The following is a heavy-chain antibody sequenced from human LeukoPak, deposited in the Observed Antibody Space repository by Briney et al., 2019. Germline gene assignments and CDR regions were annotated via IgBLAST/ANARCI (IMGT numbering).Heavy chain of an antibody. D-gene: IGHD3-10*01. CDR1: GGSISSGDYY. CDR3: ARGGVWDHYGSVNWFDP. J-gene: IGHJ5*02. V-gene: IGHV4-30-4*01. Sequence: SQTLSLTCTVSGGSISSGDYYWSWIRLPPGKGLEWIGYIYYSGSTYYNPSLKSRVTISVDTSKNQFSLKLSSVTAADTAVYYCARGGVWDHYGSVNWFDPWGQGTLVTVSS. CDR2: IYYSGST.